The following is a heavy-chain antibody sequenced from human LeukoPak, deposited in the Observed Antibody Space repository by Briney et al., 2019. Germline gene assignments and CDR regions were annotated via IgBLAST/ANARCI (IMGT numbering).Heavy chain of an antibody. D-gene: IGHD3-9*01. J-gene: IGHJ4*02. CDR1: GFTFSNYA. CDR2: ISASGGGT. V-gene: IGHV3-23*01. CDR3: AKDRTTQDFDWYPYYFDS. Sequence: GGSLRLSCAASGFTFSNYAMTWVRQAPGKGLEWVSAISASGGGTYYADSVKGRFTISRDNSKNTLYLQINSLRAEDTAIYYCAKDRTTQDFDWYPYYFDSWGQGTLVTVSS.